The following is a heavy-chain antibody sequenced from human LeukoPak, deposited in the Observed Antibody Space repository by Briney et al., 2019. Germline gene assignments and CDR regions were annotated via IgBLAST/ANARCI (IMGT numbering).Heavy chain of an antibody. D-gene: IGHD3-10*01. J-gene: IGHJ4*02. CDR1: GGSISSYY. CDR2: IYYSGST. CDR3: AGGSGFKPTDY. Sequence: SETLSLTCTVSGGSISSYYWSWIRQPPGKGLEWIGYIYYSGSTNYNPSLKSRFTISVDTSKNQFSLKLSSVTAADTAVYYCAGGSGFKPTDYWGQGTLVTVSS. V-gene: IGHV4-59*01.